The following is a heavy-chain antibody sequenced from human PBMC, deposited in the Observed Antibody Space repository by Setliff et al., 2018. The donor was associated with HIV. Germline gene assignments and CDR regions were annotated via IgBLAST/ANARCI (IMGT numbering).Heavy chain of an antibody. Sequence: PSETLSLTCTVSGDSISTDYWTWIRQPPGKGLEWIGYIYNSASTSYNPSLKGRFTISRDNAKNSLYLQMNSLRAEDTAVYYCASHFGYCSSTSCEGYWGQGALVTVSS. CDR1: GDSISTDY. CDR3: ASHFGYCSSTSCEGY. J-gene: IGHJ4*02. D-gene: IGHD2-2*01. CDR2: IYNSAST. V-gene: IGHV4-4*08.